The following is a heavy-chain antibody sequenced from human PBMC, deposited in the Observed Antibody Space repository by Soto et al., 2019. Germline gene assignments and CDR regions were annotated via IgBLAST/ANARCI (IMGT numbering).Heavy chain of an antibody. V-gene: IGHV3-7*01. CDR3: ARDPEFSAFDI. CDR1: GFTFGRYW. CDR2: IKEDGTKK. Sequence: EVQLVESGGGLVQPGGSLRLSCAASGFTFGRYWMSWVRQAPGKGPECVANIKEDGTKKSYVDSVEGRFTISRDNAKNSLYLEMNSLRVEDTAVYYCARDPEFSAFDIWGQGTVVTVSS. J-gene: IGHJ3*02.